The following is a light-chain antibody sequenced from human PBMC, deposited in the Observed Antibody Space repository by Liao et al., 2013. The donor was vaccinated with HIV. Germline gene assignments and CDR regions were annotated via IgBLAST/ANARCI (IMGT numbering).Light chain of an antibody. V-gene: IGLV3-21*01. Sequence: GSVAPGKTAKITCGGDNIGGRNVHWYQQKPGQAPVLVIYLNNDRPSGIPERFSGSNSGNTATLTISRVEAGDEADYYCQAWDSGTVVFGGGTKLTVL. CDR2: LNN. CDR1: NIGGRN. J-gene: IGLJ2*01. CDR3: QAWDSGTVV.